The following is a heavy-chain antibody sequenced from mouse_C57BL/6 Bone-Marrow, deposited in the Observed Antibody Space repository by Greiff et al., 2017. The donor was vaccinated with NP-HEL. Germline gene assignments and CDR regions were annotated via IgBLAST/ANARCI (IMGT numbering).Heavy chain of an antibody. CDR3: AIERNWDGGYYFDY. J-gene: IGHJ2*01. CDR1: GYTFTSYW. Sequence: VKLQQPGAELVRPGSSVKLSCKASGYTFTSYWMHWVKQRPGRGLEWIGRIDPNSGGTKYNEKFKSKATLTVDKPSSTAYMQLSSLTSEDSAVYYCAIERNWDGGYYFDYWGQGTTLTVSS. V-gene: IGHV1-62-3*01. CDR2: IDPNSGGT. D-gene: IGHD4-1*01.